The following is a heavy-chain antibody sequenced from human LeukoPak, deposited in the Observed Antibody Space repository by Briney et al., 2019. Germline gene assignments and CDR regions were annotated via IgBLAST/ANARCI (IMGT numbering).Heavy chain of an antibody. CDR1: GFTFDDYG. CDR2: INWNGGST. J-gene: IGHJ6*03. Sequence: PGGSLRLSCAASGFTFDDYGMSWVRQAPGKGLEWVSGINWNGGSTGYADSVKGRFTISRDNAKNSLYLQMNSLRAEDTALYYCARLAAAGLKYYYYYYMDVWGKGTTVTVSS. D-gene: IGHD6-13*01. CDR3: ARLAAAGLKYYYYYYMDV. V-gene: IGHV3-20*04.